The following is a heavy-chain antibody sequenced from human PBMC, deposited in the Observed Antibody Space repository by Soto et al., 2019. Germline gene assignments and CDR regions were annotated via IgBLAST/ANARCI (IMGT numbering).Heavy chain of an antibody. CDR1: GGSISSYY. CDR3: ARDSSSSRYYYYGMDV. CDR2: IYDNGNT. V-gene: IGHV4-59*01. D-gene: IGHD6-6*01. Sequence: QVQLQESGPGLVKPSETLSLTCTVSGGSISSYYWSWIRQPPGKGLEWIGYIYDNGNTNYNPSLKSRVTISVDTSKNQFSLKLSSVTAADTAVYYCARDSSSSRYYYYGMDVWGQGTTVTVSS. J-gene: IGHJ6*02.